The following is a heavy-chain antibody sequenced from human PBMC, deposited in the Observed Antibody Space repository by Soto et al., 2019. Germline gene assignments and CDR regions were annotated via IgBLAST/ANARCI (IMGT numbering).Heavy chain of an antibody. D-gene: IGHD5-18*01. CDR3: ARDLVDTAMVTRYFDY. V-gene: IGHV4-31*03. J-gene: IGHJ4*02. Sequence: KPSETLSLTCTVSGGSISGGGYYWSWIRQHPGKGLEWIGYIYYSGSTYYNPSLKSRVTISVDTSKNQFSLKLSSVTAADTAVYYCARDLVDTAMVTRYFDYWGQGTLVTVSS. CDR2: IYYSGST. CDR1: GGSISGGGYY.